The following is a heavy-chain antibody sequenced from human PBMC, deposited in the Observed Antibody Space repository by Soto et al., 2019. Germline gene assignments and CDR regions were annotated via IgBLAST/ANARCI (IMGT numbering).Heavy chain of an antibody. V-gene: IGHV3-30*18. J-gene: IGHJ4*02. CDR2: ISYDGSNK. CDR3: AKDRYYYDSSGFLFDY. CDR1: GFTFSSYG. D-gene: IGHD3-22*01. Sequence: GGSLRLSCAASGFTFSSYGMHWVRQAPGKGLEWVAVISYDGSNKYYADSVKGRFTISRDNSKNTLYLQMNSLRAEDTAVYYCAKDRYYYDSSGFLFDYWGQGTLVTVSS.